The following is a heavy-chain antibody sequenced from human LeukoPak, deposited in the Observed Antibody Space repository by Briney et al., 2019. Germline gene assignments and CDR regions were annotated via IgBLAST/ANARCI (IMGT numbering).Heavy chain of an antibody. V-gene: IGHV1-18*01. J-gene: IGHJ4*02. CDR1: GYTFTSYG. Sequence: ASVKVSCKASGYTFTSYGISWVRQAPGQGLEWMGWISAYNGNTNYAQKLQGRVTMTTDTSTSTVYMELSSLRSEDTAVYYCARVEDGGSYYGYWGQGTLVTVSS. CDR3: ARVEDGGSYYGY. CDR2: ISAYNGNT. D-gene: IGHD1-26*01.